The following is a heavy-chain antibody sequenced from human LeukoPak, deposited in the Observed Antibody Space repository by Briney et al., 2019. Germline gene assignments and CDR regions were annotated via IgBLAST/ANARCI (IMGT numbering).Heavy chain of an antibody. J-gene: IGHJ4*02. CDR3: VKSVISAGQFDY. Sequence: GGSLRLSCAASGFTFSSYGMHGVRQAPGKGLEWVAVVSYDGSNKYYADSVKGRFTISRDNSENTLDLQMNSLRVEDTAVYYCVKSVISAGQFDYWGQGTLVTVSS. CDR1: GFTFSSYG. V-gene: IGHV3-30*18. D-gene: IGHD6-13*01. CDR2: VSYDGSNK.